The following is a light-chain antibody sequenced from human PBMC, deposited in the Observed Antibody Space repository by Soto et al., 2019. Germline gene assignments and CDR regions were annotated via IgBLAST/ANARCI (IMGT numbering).Light chain of an antibody. CDR3: QHYKDYSWT. J-gene: IGKJ1*01. CDR1: QRISRW. V-gene: IGKV1-5*03. Sequence: DIHLTQSPSTLSASVGDRITITCRASQRISRWLAWYQQKPGKAPKLLIYTTSSLESGVPSRFSGSGSGTEFTLTISSLQSDDFATYYCQHYKDYSWTFGQGTKVEIK. CDR2: TTS.